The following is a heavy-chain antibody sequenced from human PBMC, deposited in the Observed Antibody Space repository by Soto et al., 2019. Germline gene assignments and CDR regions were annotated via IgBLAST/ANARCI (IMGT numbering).Heavy chain of an antibody. Sequence: ASVKVSCKASGYTFTSYAMHWVRQAPGQRLEWMGWINAGNGNTKYSQKFQGRVTITRDTSASTAYMELSSLRSEDTAVYYCARALVTFGGVIVEDAFDIWGQGPMVTVSS. J-gene: IGHJ3*02. V-gene: IGHV1-3*01. CDR2: INAGNGNT. CDR1: GYTFTSYA. CDR3: ARALVTFGGVIVEDAFDI. D-gene: IGHD3-16*02.